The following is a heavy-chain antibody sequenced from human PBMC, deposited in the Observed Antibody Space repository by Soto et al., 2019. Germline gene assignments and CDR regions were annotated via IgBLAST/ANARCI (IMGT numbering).Heavy chain of an antibody. Sequence: PGGSLRLSCAASGFTFSSYGMHWVRQAPGKGLEWVSDMWSDSKTIHYADSVKGRFTISRENAKNSVFLQMNSLRAEDTAVYYCTRGVSYGFDFWGQGTMVTVSS. V-gene: IGHV3-48*01. J-gene: IGHJ3*01. D-gene: IGHD3-10*01. CDR3: TRGVSYGFDF. CDR1: GFTFSSYG. CDR2: MWSDSKTI.